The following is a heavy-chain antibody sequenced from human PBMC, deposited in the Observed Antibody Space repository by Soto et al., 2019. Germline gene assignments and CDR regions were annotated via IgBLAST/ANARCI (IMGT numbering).Heavy chain of an antibody. J-gene: IGHJ6*02. CDR3: AKAGSTTTSCFSSYYGMDV. D-gene: IGHD2-2*01. Sequence: GGSLRLSCAASGFTFSSYAVTWVRQAPEKGLEWVSTISGGGDRTYFADSVKGRFTISRDNSKNTVYLQMNRLRAEDTAIYYCAKAGSTTTSCFSSYYGMDVWGQGTTVTVSS. V-gene: IGHV3-23*01. CDR2: ISGGGDRT. CDR1: GFTFSSYA.